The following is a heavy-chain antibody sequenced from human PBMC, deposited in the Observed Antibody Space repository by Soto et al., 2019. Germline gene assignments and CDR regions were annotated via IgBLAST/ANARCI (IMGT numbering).Heavy chain of an antibody. CDR2: IYDYGST. D-gene: IGHD2-21*02. V-gene: IGHV4-31*03. CDR3: AAVCGGDCHCGMDV. CDR1: GGSISSGGYY. Sequence: QVQLQESGPGLVKPSQTLSLTCTVSGGSISSGGYYWSWIRQHPGKGLEWIGYIYDYGSTYYNPSRKSGVTISVATSKNQFSLKLSSVTTADTAVYYCAAVCGGDCHCGMDVWGKGTTVTVSS. J-gene: IGHJ6*04.